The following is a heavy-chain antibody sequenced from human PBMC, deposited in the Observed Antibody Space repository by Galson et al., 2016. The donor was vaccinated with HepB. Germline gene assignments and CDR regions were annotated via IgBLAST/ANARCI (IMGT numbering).Heavy chain of an antibody. Sequence: SVKVSCKASGYTFTTFGIAWVRRAPGQGLEWMGWISGHDGTTHYAQNLQGRTTMTADTSTTTVHMELRSLRSDDTAMYYCARSGDGNWFETWGQGTLVTVSS. V-gene: IGHV1-18*04. CDR3: ARSGDGNWFET. CDR1: GYTFTTFG. CDR2: ISGHDGTT. J-gene: IGHJ5*02. D-gene: IGHD7-27*01.